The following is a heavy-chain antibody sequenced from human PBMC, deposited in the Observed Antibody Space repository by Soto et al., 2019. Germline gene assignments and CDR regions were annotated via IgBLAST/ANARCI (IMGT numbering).Heavy chain of an antibody. CDR3: AREDGDFVYVH. CDR1: GGSIRNYY. V-gene: IGHV4-59*01. D-gene: IGHD4-17*01. Sequence: QVQLRESGPGLLRPSETLSLTCTVSGGSIRNYYLTWIRQSPGKGLEWIGHVFFTGSTKYSPSLESRVTISVDTSQNQSSLTPTSVTTADTAVYYCAREDGDFVYVHWGQGTLVTVSS. CDR2: VFFTGST. J-gene: IGHJ4*02.